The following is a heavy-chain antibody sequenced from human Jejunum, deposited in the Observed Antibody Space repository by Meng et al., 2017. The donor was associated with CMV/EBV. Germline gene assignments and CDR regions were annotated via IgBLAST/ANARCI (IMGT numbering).Heavy chain of an antibody. CDR1: GFTFSTYW. CDR3: ARDWGRAAGGP. J-gene: IGHJ5*02. Sequence: VKLVGSGGDLGQPGGSLRLSCAASGFTFSTYWMCWVRQAPGKGLEWVANINQDGSEKYYVDSVKGRFTISRDNPDNSLYLQMNSLRAEDTAIYYCARDWGRAAGGPWGQGTLVTVSS. V-gene: IGHV3-7*04. CDR2: INQDGSEK. D-gene: IGHD6-13*01.